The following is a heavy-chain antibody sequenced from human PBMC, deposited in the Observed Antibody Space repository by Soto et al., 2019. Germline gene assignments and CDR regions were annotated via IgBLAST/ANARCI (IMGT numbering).Heavy chain of an antibody. CDR1: GFNFSSHW. Sequence: EVQLVESGGGLVQPGGSLRLSCVASGFNFSSHWMHWVRQAPGKGLAWVSRINSDGSTTSHADSVKGRFTISRDNAKNTLYLQMNSLRAEDTAVYYCARDDYGMDVWGQGTTVTVSS. CDR2: INSDGSTT. V-gene: IGHV3-74*01. CDR3: ARDDYGMDV. J-gene: IGHJ6*02.